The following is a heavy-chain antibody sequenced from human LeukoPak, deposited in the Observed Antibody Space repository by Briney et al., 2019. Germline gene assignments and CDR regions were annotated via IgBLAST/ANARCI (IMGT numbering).Heavy chain of an antibody. CDR3: ARGFASGWYSRYDP. Sequence: PSETLSLTCTVSGDPFSRGSYYWGWHRQPQGKELEGVVYVYHTGSTNYNPSLKSRVTISVDTSKNEFSLKMTSVTAADTAVYYCARGFASGWYSRYDPWGQGTLVTVSS. V-gene: IGHV4-61*01. D-gene: IGHD6-19*01. CDR1: GDPFSRGSYY. CDR2: VYHTGST. J-gene: IGHJ5*02.